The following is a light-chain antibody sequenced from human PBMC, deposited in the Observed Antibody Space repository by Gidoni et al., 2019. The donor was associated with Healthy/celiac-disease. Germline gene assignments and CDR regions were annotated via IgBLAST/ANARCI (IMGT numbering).Light chain of an antibody. V-gene: IGKV1-5*03. J-gene: IGKJ2*01. CDR2: KAS. CDR1: QSISSW. CDR3: QQYNSYPYT. Sequence: DIQMTQSPSTLSASVGDRVTITCRASQSISSWLAWYQQKPGKAPKLMIYKASSLESGVPSRFSGSGSGTEFTLTISSLQPDDFATYYCQQYNSYPYTFGQGTKLEIK.